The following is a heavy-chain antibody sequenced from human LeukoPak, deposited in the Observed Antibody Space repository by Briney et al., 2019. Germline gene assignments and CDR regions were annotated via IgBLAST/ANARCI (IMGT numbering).Heavy chain of an antibody. CDR3: ASLRKRGGAFDL. Sequence: SETLSLTCSVSDYWTWIRQPPGKGLEWIGYIDHTGTTNYNPSLNSRVTISRDTSKNHFSLQLSSVTAADTAVYYCASLRKRGGAFDLWGQGTVVTVSS. V-gene: IGHV4-59*01. J-gene: IGHJ3*01. CDR1: DY. CDR2: IDHTGTT.